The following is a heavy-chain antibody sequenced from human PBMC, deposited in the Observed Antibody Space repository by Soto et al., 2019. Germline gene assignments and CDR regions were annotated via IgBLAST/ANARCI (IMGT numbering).Heavy chain of an antibody. CDR3: ARGPSGDKIDY. J-gene: IGHJ4*02. V-gene: IGHV4-30-4*01. CDR2: IYDGGTT. CDR1: GGSISSAAYC. Sequence: QVQLQESGPRLVSPSQTLSLTCTVSGGSISSAAYCWSWIRQSPDKGLEWIGHIYDGGTTYSSPSIKGRVTLSADTSETQFSLKLSAVSAADTAVDYCARGPSGDKIDYWGQGIQVTVSS. D-gene: IGHD7-27*01.